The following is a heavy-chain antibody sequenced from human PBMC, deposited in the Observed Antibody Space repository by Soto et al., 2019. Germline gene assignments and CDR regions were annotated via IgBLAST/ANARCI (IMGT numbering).Heavy chain of an antibody. V-gene: IGHV4-39*01. J-gene: IGHJ4*02. Sequence: SETLYLTYTFPGGSISSSSYYWGWFRQPPGKGLEWIGSIYYSGSTYYNPSLKSRVTISVDTSKNQFSLKLSSVTAADTAVYYCARHTPAISISDHWGQGILVTVS. CDR1: GGSISSSSYY. D-gene: IGHD2-15*01. CDR3: ARHTPAISISDH. CDR2: IYYSGST.